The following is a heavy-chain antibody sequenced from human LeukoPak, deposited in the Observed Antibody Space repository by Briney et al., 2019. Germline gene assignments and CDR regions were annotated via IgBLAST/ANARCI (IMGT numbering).Heavy chain of an antibody. V-gene: IGHV3-23*01. CDR2: VSGSGVNT. CDR1: GFTFSTYS. CDR3: AKYPASGGYFDY. J-gene: IGHJ4*02. Sequence: GWSLRLSCVASGFTFSTYSMSWVRLAPGKGLEWVSGVSGSGVNTYYADSLKASFHISRHNSKNTLYLQMNSLRAEDTAVFYCAKYPASGGYFDYWGQGTLVTVSS. D-gene: IGHD6-13*01.